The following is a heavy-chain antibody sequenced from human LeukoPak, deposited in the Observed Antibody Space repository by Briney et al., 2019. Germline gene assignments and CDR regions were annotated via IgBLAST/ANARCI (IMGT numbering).Heavy chain of an antibody. CDR3: ASYGNWYYFDY. V-gene: IGHV1-46*01. Sequence: ASVKVSCKASGYTFTSYYMHWVRQAPGQGLEWMGIINPSGGSTSYAQKFQGRVTMTRDTSTSTVYMELSRLRSEDTAVYYCASYGNWYYFDYWGQGTLVTVSS. CDR2: INPSGGST. CDR1: GYTFTSYY. J-gene: IGHJ4*02. D-gene: IGHD4-11*01.